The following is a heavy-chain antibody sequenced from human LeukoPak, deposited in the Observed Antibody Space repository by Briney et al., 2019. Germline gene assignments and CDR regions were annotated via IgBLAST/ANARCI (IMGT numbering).Heavy chain of an antibody. CDR1: GGSISSYY. J-gene: IGHJ6*02. V-gene: IGHV4-59*01. CDR2: IYYSGST. CDR3: ARDLGGPYYYGMDV. Sequence: SETLSLTCTVSGGSISSYYWSWIRQPPWKGLEWIGYIYYSGSTNYNPSLKSRVTISVDTSKNQFSLKLSSVTAADTAVYYCARDLGGPYYYGMDVWGQGTTVTVSS.